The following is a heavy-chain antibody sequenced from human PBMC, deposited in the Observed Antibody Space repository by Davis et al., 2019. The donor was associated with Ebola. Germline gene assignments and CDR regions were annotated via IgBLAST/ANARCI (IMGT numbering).Heavy chain of an antibody. J-gene: IGHJ4*02. D-gene: IGHD1-1*01. Sequence: PGGSLRLSCAASGFTFSSYWMTWVRQVPGKGLEWVAHIRQDGSEQQYVDSVKGRFTVSRDNAKSSLYLEMNNVRVDDTGVYYCARERRSETDAFWGQGTQVIVSS. CDR1: GFTFSSYW. CDR3: ARERRSETDAF. V-gene: IGHV3-7*01. CDR2: IRQDGSEQ.